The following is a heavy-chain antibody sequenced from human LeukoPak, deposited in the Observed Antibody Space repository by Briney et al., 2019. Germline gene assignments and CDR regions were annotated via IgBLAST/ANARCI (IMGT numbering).Heavy chain of an antibody. CDR3: AGGLEMATTVYYHHYGMDV. CDR2: INHSGDT. V-gene: IGHV4-34*01. D-gene: IGHD5-24*01. CDR1: GGSFSDYY. Sequence: SETLSLTCAAQGGSFSDYYWSWVRQPSGKALEWIGEINHSGDTKYNPSLRSRVTIAVDTSKKQFSLKLSSVTAADTAVYYCAGGLEMATTVYYHHYGMDVWGQGTTVTVSS. J-gene: IGHJ6*02.